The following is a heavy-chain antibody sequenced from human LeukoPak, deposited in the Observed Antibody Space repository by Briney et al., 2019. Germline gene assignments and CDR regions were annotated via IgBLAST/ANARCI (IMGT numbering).Heavy chain of an antibody. CDR1: GFPLSNHW. CDR2: INDDGSEK. V-gene: IGHV3-7*01. Sequence: GGSLRLSCAASGFPLSNHWMIWVRQAPGKGLEGVANINDDGSEKYYAESVKGRFPISRDNDKNSLFLQMNSLRVEDTAEYYCARHGYNYAWDPWGQGTLVSVSS. D-gene: IGHD5-18*01. CDR3: ARHGYNYAWDP. J-gene: IGHJ5*02.